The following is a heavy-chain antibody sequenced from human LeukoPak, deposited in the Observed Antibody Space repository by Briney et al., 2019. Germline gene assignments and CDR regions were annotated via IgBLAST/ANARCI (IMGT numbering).Heavy chain of an antibody. V-gene: IGHV3-11*01. Sequence: GGSLRLSCAASGFTFSDYYMSWIRQAAGKGREWVSYMSSSGSSIYYADSVKGRYTISRDNAKNSLYLQMNSLRAEDTGVYYCARGGPNYYDSSGYFDYWGQAALVTVSS. CDR3: ARGGPNYYDSSGYFDY. D-gene: IGHD3-22*01. CDR2: MSSSGSSI. CDR1: GFTFSDYY. J-gene: IGHJ4*02.